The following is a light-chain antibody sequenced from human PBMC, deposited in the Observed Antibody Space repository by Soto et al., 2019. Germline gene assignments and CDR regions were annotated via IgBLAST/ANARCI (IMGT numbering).Light chain of an antibody. J-gene: IGKJ1*01. CDR2: AAS. Sequence: DIQMTQSPSSLPASVGDRITISCRASQTITSFLNWYQHKPGKAPKLLIYAASSLQSGVPSRFSGSGFGTDFTLTISSLQPEDFTTYYCQQSYSIPWTFGQGTKVDI. V-gene: IGKV1-39*01. CDR1: QTITSF. CDR3: QQSYSIPWT.